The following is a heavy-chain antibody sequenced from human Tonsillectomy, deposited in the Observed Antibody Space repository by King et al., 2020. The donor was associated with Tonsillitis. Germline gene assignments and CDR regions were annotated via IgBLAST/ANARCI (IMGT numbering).Heavy chain of an antibody. Sequence: VQLVESGGGLVKPGGSLRLSCAASGFTFSSYSMNWVRQSPGKGLEWVSSISSSSSYIYYADSVKGRFAISRDNAKHALYLQMNSLRAEDTAVYYCARYCSGGSCYPYYYGIDVWGQGTTVTVSS. CDR2: ISSSSSYI. CDR3: ARYCSGGSCYPYYYGIDV. CDR1: GFTFSSYS. D-gene: IGHD2-15*01. V-gene: IGHV3-21*01. J-gene: IGHJ6*02.